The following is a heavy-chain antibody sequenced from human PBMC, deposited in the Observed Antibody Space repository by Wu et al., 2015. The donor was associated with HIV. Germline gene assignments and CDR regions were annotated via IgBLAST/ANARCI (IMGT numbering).Heavy chain of an antibody. CDR1: GYTLTDYY. V-gene: IGHV1-2*02. CDR3: ARDEREMRDRSSTSCPNY. D-gene: IGHD2-2*01. J-gene: IGHJ4*02. CDR2: MAPNSDVT. Sequence: QVQLVQSGAEVKKPGASVKVSCKASGYTLTDYYMHWVRQAPGQGLEWMGWMAPNSDVTKYAPKLQGRVTMTRDTSINTAYMELSRLRSDDTAVYYCARDEREMRDRSSTSCPNYWGQGTLVTVSS.